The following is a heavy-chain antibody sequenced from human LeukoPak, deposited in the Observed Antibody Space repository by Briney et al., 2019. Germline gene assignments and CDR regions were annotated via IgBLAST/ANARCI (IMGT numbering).Heavy chain of an antibody. D-gene: IGHD3-22*01. CDR3: ARDDGLRRYSCIALIAGAHGMDV. Sequence: GGSLRLSCGASELAFKNVWLSRVRQAPGKGLEWVSAISGSGGSTYYADSVKGRFTISRDNSKNTLYLQMNSLRAEDTAVYYCARDDGLRRYSCIALIAGAHGMDVWGQGTTVTVSS. CDR2: ISGSGGST. CDR1: ELAFKNVW. V-gene: IGHV3-23*01. J-gene: IGHJ6*02.